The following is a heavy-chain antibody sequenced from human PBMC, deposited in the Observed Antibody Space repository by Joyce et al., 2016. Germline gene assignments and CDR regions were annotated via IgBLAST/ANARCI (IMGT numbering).Heavy chain of an antibody. CDR1: GGSIRNSY. D-gene: IGHD1-26*01. V-gene: IGHV4-59*08. CDR3: ARGIVGAGGSNWFDP. CDR2: IFYRGST. Sequence: QVQLQQSGPGLVKPSETLSLTCTVSGGSIRNSYWSWIRQPPGKGLEWIGYIFYRGSTNYKSPLKSRGTISVDTSKNQLSLNLTSVTAADTAVYYCARGIVGAGGSNWFDPWGQGTLVTVSS. J-gene: IGHJ5*02.